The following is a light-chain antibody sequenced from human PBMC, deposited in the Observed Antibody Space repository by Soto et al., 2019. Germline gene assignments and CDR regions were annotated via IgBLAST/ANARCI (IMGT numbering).Light chain of an antibody. V-gene: IGKV1-9*01. Sequence: DIQLTQSPSFLSASVGDRVTITCRASQDTSSNLAWYQQKPGKAPQLLIYAASTLQSGVPSRFSGSGSGTEFTLTISSLQPEDFATYYCQQLNSYPVTFGQGARLEIK. CDR1: QDTSSN. CDR2: AAS. CDR3: QQLNSYPVT. J-gene: IGKJ5*01.